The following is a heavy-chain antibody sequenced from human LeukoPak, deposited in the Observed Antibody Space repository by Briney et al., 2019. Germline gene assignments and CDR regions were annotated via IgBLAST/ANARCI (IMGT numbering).Heavy chain of an antibody. CDR3: ARAGSSRFSVPYYFNY. J-gene: IGHJ4*02. Sequence: ASAKVSCKASGDTFSNYAISWVRQAPGQGLEWVGRIIPSLGTPNYAQKFQGRVTITADRSTTTAYMELSSLRFEDTAVYYCARAGSSRFSVPYYFNYWGQGTPVTVSS. D-gene: IGHD6-13*01. CDR2: IIPSLGTP. V-gene: IGHV1-69*04. CDR1: GDTFSNYA.